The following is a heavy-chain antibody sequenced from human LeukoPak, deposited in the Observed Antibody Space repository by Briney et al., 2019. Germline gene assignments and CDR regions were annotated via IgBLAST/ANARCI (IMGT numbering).Heavy chain of an antibody. V-gene: IGHV4-34*01. J-gene: IGHJ5*02. D-gene: IGHD2/OR15-2a*01. CDR2: INHSGST. Sequence: GSLRLSCAASGFTFSSYWMSWIRQPPGKGLEWIGEINHSGSTNYNPSLKSRVTISVDKSKNQFSLKLSSVTAADTAVYYCARGAEYGWFDPWGQGTLVTVSS. CDR1: GFTFSSYW. CDR3: ARGAEYGWFDP.